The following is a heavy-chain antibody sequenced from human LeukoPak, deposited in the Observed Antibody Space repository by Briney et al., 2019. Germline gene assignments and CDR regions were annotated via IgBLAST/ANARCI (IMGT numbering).Heavy chain of an antibody. CDR1: GGSISSYY. CDR2: IYYSGST. J-gene: IGHJ4*02. D-gene: IGHD3-10*01. V-gene: IGHV4-59*01. CDR3: ARAPLWFGELSFDY. Sequence: PSETLSLTCTVSGGSISSYYWSWIRQPPGKGPEWSGYIYYSGSTNYNPSLKSRVTISVDTSKNQFSLKLSSVTAADTAVYYCARAPLWFGELSFDYWGQGTLVTVSS.